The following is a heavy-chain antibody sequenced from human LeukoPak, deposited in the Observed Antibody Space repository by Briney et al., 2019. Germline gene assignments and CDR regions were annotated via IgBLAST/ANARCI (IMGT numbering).Heavy chain of an antibody. CDR2: IIPSDGST. V-gene: IGHV1-46*01. CDR1: GYTFTSFH. J-gene: IGHJ4*02. CDR3: ARDSSGGTVDY. D-gene: IGHD6-19*01. Sequence: ATVKVSCKASGYTFTSFHMHWVRQAPGQGLEWMGMIIPSDGSTSSAQKFQGRVTMTRDTSTSTVYMELSSLRSEDTAVIHCARDSSGGTVDYWGQGTLVTVS.